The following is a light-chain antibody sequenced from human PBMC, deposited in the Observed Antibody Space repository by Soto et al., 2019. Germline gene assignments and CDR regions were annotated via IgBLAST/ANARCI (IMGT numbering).Light chain of an antibody. Sequence: EIVLTQSPATLSLSPGERATLSCRASQSVSSYLAWYQQKPGQAPRLLIYDASNRTTGIPARFSGSGSGTDFTLTISSLDPEDFAVYFCERRSNWPPSITFGQGTRLEIK. CDR2: DAS. J-gene: IGKJ5*01. CDR3: ERRSNWPPSIT. V-gene: IGKV3-11*01. CDR1: QSVSSY.